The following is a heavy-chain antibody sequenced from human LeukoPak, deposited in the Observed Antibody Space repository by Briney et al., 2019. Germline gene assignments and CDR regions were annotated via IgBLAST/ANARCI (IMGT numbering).Heavy chain of an antibody. CDR2: IYYSGST. D-gene: IGHD1-26*01. CDR1: GGSLTSHY. Sequence: PSETLSLTCTVPGGSLTSHYWSWVRQPPGKGLEWIGYIYYSGSTNYNPSLKSRVTISVDTSKNQFSLKLSSVTAADTAVYYCAIPGIVGATNGFDYWGQGTLVTVSS. J-gene: IGHJ4*02. CDR3: AIPGIVGATNGFDY. V-gene: IGHV4-59*11.